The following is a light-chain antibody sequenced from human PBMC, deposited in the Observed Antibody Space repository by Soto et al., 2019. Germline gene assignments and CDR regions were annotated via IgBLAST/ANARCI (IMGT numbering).Light chain of an antibody. Sequence: TRAGSGSGSPGQSITISCTGNSSDVGSYNLVSWYQQHPGKAPKLMIYEGSKRPSGVSNRFSGSKSGNTASLTISGLQAEDEADYYCCSYAGSSTYVFGTGTKVTVL. CDR3: CSYAGSSTYV. J-gene: IGLJ1*01. CDR2: EGS. V-gene: IGLV2-23*01. CDR1: SSDVGSYNL.